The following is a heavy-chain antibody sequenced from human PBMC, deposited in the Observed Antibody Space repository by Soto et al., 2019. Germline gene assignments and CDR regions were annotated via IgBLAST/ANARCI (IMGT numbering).Heavy chain of an antibody. Sequence: ASVKVSCKASGYTFTGYYMQWVRQAPGQGLEWMGWINPNSGGTNYAQKFQGRVTMTRDTSISTAYMELSRLRSDDTAVYYCARDLKGAAASLYFDYWGQGTLVTVSS. V-gene: IGHV1-2*02. CDR1: GYTFTGYY. CDR2: INPNSGGT. CDR3: ARDLKGAAASLYFDY. J-gene: IGHJ4*02. D-gene: IGHD6-13*01.